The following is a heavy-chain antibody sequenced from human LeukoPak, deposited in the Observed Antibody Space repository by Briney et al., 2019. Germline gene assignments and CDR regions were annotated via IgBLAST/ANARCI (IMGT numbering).Heavy chain of an antibody. CDR3: TTVLLPPYDSSGYSPY. V-gene: IGHV3-7*03. D-gene: IGHD3-22*01. J-gene: IGHJ4*02. Sequence: GGSLRLSCAASGFTFSSYWMSWVRQAPGKGLEWVANIKQDGSEKYYVDSVKGRFTISRDNAKNSLYLQMNSLKTEDTAVYYCTTVLLPPYDSSGYSPYWGQGTLVTVSS. CDR2: IKQDGSEK. CDR1: GFTFSSYW.